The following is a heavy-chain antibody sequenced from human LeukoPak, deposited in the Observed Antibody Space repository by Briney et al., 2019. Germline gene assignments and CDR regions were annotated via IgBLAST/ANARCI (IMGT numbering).Heavy chain of an antibody. J-gene: IGHJ4*02. V-gene: IGHV4-34*01. Sequence: PSEALSLTCAVYGGSFSGYYWSWIRQPPGKGLEWIGEINHSGSTNYNPSLKSRVTISVDTSKNQFSLKLSSVTAADTAVYYCARGGLPLGYWGQGTLVTVSS. D-gene: IGHD3-16*01. CDR2: INHSGST. CDR1: GGSFSGYY. CDR3: ARGGLPLGY.